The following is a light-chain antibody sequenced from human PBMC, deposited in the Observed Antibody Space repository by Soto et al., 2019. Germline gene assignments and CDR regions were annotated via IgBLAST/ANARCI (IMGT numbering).Light chain of an antibody. V-gene: IGKV1-12*01. Sequence: DIQMTQSPSSVSASVGDRVTITCRASQAISTNLAWYQQKPGKVPKLLIYAASTLQSGVPPRFSGSGSGTDFTLTISSLQPEDFAIYFCQQANRVPLSFGQGTRLEIK. CDR2: AAS. J-gene: IGKJ5*01. CDR1: QAISTN. CDR3: QQANRVPLS.